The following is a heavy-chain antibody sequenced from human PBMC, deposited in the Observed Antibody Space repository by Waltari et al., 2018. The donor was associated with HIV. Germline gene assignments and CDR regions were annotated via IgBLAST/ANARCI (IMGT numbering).Heavy chain of an antibody. CDR1: NFTISDRP. J-gene: IGHJ5*02. V-gene: IGHV3-53*01. Sequence: EVLLTESGGRLIQTGGSLGLSCVESNFTISDRPVTWVRQASGGPLEWVAVIYPDDTTHYADSVRGRFTISRVRSRTSVLLLMNGLFADDTGIYYCATGVRYYGPWGQGTRVTVSS. CDR3: ATGVRYYGP. CDR2: IYPDDTT. D-gene: IGHD3-22*01.